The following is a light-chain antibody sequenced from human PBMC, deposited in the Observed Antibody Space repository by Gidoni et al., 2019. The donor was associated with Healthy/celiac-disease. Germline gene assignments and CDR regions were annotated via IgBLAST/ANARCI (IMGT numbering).Light chain of an antibody. J-gene: IGLJ2*01. Sequence: QSVLTQPPSVYGPPGQRVTISCTGSSSNIGAGYDVHWYQQLPGTAPKLLIYGNSNRPSGVPDRFSGSKYGTSASLAITGLQAEDEADYYCQSYDSSLSGSVFGGGTKLTVL. CDR2: GNS. CDR3: QSYDSSLSGSV. CDR1: SSNIGAGYD. V-gene: IGLV1-40*01.